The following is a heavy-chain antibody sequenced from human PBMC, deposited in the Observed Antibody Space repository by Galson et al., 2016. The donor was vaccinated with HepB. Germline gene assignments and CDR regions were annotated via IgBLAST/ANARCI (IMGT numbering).Heavy chain of an antibody. Sequence: SCKASGYTLTRNGLSWVRQAPGQGLEWMGWISANSGSTKYAQKLQDRVTMSTDTSTNTAYMELRSLRSDDTAVYYCARHCSTWSWDYWGQGTLVTVSS. CDR2: ISANSGST. J-gene: IGHJ4*01. CDR1: GYTLTRNG. CDR3: ARHCSTWSWDY. D-gene: IGHD6-13*01. V-gene: IGHV1-18*01.